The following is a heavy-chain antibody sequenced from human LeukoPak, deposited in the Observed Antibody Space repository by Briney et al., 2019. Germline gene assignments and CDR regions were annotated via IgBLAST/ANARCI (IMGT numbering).Heavy chain of an antibody. J-gene: IGHJ5*02. CDR1: GFTFASYW. Sequence: PGGSLRLSCAASGFTFASYWMTWVRQAPGKGLELVANVEEDESEKYYVDSVKGRFIISRDNAKNSLYLQMNRLRAEDTALYYCVYGGSYYVAWGQGTLVTVSS. D-gene: IGHD3-10*01. V-gene: IGHV3-7*01. CDR3: VYGGSYYVA. CDR2: VEEDESEK.